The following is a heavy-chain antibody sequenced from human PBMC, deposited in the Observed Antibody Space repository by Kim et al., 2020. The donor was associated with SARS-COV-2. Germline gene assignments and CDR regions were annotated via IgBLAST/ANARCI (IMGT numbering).Heavy chain of an antibody. J-gene: IGHJ6*02. Sequence: ASVKVSCKASGYTFTSYGISWVRQAPGQGLEWMGWISAYNGNTNYAQKLQGRVTMTTDTSTSTAYMELRSLRSDDTAVYYCARSVLGITMIVVVTSYGMDVWGQGTTVTVSS. V-gene: IGHV1-18*01. CDR1: GYTFTSYG. D-gene: IGHD3-22*01. CDR3: ARSVLGITMIVVVTSYGMDV. CDR2: ISAYNGNT.